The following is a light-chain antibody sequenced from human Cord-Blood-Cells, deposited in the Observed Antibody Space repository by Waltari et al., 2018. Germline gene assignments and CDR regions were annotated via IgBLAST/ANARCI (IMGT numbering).Light chain of an antibody. CDR1: QSVSSSY. CDR2: GAS. CDR3: QQYGSSPLT. J-gene: IGKJ4*01. V-gene: IGKV3-20*01. Sequence: DIVLTQSPGTLSLSPGERATHSCRASQSVSSSYLAWYQQKPGQAPRLLIYGASSRATDIPDRFSGSGSGTDFTLNISRLEPEDFAVYYCQQYGSSPLTFGGGTKVEIK.